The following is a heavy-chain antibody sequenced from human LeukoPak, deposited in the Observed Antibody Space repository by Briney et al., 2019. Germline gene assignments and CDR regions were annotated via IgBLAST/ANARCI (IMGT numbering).Heavy chain of an antibody. J-gene: IGHJ4*02. CDR1: GFTFSNAW. Sequence: GGSLRLSCAASGFTFSNAWMTWVRQAPGKGLEWVGRIKNKIDGGTTDYAAPVKGRFTFSRDDSKNTLYLQMNSLKTEDTAFYFCTTARIIQGEIPFDYWGQGTLVTVSS. CDR2: IKNKIDGGTT. D-gene: IGHD3-10*01. V-gene: IGHV3-15*01. CDR3: TTARIIQGEIPFDY.